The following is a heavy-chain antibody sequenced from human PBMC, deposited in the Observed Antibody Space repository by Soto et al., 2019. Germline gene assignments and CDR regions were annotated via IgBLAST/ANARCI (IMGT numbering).Heavy chain of an antibody. CDR3: ARPAAPNSIYFNYIMGV. CDR1: GYTFTNYY. CDR2: INPSGGST. Sequence: ASVKVSCKASGYTFTNYYMHWVCQAPGQGLEWMGVINPSGGSTTYAQKFQGRVTMTRDTSTSTVYMELSSLTSEDTAVYYCARPAAPNSIYFNYIMGVCGPGTSATVSS. J-gene: IGHJ6*02. D-gene: IGHD6-13*01. V-gene: IGHV1-46*01.